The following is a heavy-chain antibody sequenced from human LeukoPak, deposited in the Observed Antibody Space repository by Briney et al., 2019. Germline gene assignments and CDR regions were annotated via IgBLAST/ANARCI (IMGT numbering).Heavy chain of an antibody. J-gene: IGHJ5*02. CDR2: VKSKVDGETT. V-gene: IGHV3-15*01. Sequence: GGSLRLSCAASGFTFNNYAMNWVRQAPGKGLEWVGRVKSKVDGETTDYASSVKGRFAVSRDDSKNMVFLQMNSLQTEDTAVYFCTTHYDVLTGYYRADWFDPWGQGTLVTVSS. CDR3: TTHYDVLTGYYRADWFDP. CDR1: GFTFNNYA. D-gene: IGHD3/OR15-3a*01.